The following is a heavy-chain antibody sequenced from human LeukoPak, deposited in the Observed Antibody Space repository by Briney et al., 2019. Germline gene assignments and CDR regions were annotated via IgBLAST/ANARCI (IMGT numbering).Heavy chain of an antibody. CDR3: AREGEYSGSYSAPFDY. J-gene: IGHJ4*02. D-gene: IGHD1-26*01. CDR2: INPNSGGT. CDR1: GYTFTGYY. Sequence: SVKVTCKASGYTFTGYYMHWVRRAPGQGLEWMGWINPNSGGTNYAQKFQGRVTMTRDTSISTAYMELSRLRSDDTAVYYCAREGEYSGSYSAPFDYWGQGTLVTVSS. V-gene: IGHV1-2*02.